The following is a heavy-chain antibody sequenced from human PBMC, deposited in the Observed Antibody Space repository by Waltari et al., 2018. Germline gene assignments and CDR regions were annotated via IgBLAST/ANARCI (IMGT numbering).Heavy chain of an antibody. CDR2: NDVSTGAS. CDR1: GLTLSNHN. D-gene: IGHD5-12*01. J-gene: IGHJ4*02. V-gene: IGHV3-23*04. CDR3: AKGGIEARLTDY. Sequence: VHLVASGGGLVQPGGSLRLSCAASGLTLSNHNMGWLRQAPGKGLEWVSINDVSTGASHYADSVKGRFSISRDNPKNTLYLQMNSLRAEDTAVYYCAKGGIEARLTDYWGQGTLVTVSS.